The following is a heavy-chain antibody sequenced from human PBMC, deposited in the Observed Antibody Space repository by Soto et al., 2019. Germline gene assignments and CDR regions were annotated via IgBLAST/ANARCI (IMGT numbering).Heavy chain of an antibody. CDR2: IIAIFGTA. D-gene: IGHD3-22*01. CDR1: GGTFSRHA. CDR3: ARGWGYDSNDYYYAY. Sequence: QVQLVQSGAEVRKPGSSVKVSCKASGGTFSRHAISWVRQAPGQGLEWMGGIIAIFGTANHAQKFQSRVTIIADESTSTVYMELSSLRSEDTAMYYCARGWGYDSNDYYYAYWGQGTLVIVSS. V-gene: IGHV1-69*01. J-gene: IGHJ4*02.